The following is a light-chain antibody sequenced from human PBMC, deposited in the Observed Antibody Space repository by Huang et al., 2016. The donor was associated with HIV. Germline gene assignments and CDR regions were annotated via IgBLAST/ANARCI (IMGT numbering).Light chain of an antibody. Sequence: DVVMTQSPLSLPVPPGEPASISCRSSRSIRHRNGLNHLDWYLQKPGQSPQLLIHLGSSRASGVPDRFSGGGSGTDFSLNISRVEAEDAGIYYCMEALQTPYTFGQGTKLEIK. CDR2: LGS. V-gene: IGKV2-28*01. CDR3: MEALQTPYT. J-gene: IGKJ2*01. CDR1: RSIRHRNGLNH.